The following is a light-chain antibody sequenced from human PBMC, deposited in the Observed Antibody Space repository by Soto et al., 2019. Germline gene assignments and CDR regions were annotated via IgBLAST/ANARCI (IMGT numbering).Light chain of an antibody. CDR2: DAS. Sequence: DTQMTQSPSTLSAYVGDTVTITCRASQTIYTWLAWYQQKPGKAPKVIIYDASTLESGVPSRFSGSGSGTEFTLTIIGLQPDDFATYYCQQYNDYLPYTFGQGTK. V-gene: IGKV1-5*01. CDR1: QTIYTW. J-gene: IGKJ2*01. CDR3: QQYNDYLPYT.